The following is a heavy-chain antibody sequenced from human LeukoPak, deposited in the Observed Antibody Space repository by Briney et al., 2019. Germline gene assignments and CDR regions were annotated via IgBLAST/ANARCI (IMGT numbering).Heavy chain of an antibody. Sequence: PGGSLRLSCAASGFTFRNYWMTWVRQAPGKGLEWVANIKQDGSEKYYADSVKGRFTISRGNSKNTLYLQMNSLRAEDTAVYYCAAYPQYYFDYWGQGTLVTVSS. CDR3: AAYPQYYFDY. D-gene: IGHD3-16*01. CDR1: GFTFRNYW. CDR2: IKQDGSEK. J-gene: IGHJ4*02. V-gene: IGHV3-7*03.